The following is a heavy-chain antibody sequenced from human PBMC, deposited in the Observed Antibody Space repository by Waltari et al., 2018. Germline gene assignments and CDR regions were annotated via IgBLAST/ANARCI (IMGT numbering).Heavy chain of an antibody. J-gene: IGHJ2*01. CDR1: GYIFASYG. Sequence: QVQLVQSGAEVKKPGASVKVSCKASGYIFASYGISWVRQAPGQGLEWMGWISAYNGNTNYAQKLQGRVTMTTDTSTNIAYMELRSLRFDDTAVYYCASHSNSGWYRWYFDLWGRGTLVTVSS. V-gene: IGHV1-18*01. CDR2: ISAYNGNT. D-gene: IGHD6-19*01. CDR3: ASHSNSGWYRWYFDL.